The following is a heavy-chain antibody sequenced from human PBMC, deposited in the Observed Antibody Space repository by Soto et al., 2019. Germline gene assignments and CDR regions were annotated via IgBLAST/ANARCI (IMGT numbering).Heavy chain of an antibody. V-gene: IGHV3-48*01. CDR3: ARRVTWEYYYYYMDV. Sequence: GGSLRLSCAASGFTFSSYSMNWVRQAPGKGLEWVSYISSSSSTIYYADSVKGRFTISRGNAKNSLYLQMNSLRAEDTAVYYCARRVTWEYYYYYMDVWGKGTTVTVSS. CDR1: GFTFSSYS. CDR2: ISSSSSTI. J-gene: IGHJ6*03. D-gene: IGHD1-26*01.